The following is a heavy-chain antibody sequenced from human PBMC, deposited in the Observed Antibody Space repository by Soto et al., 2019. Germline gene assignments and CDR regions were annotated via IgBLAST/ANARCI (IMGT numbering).Heavy chain of an antibody. CDR2: INHSGST. CDR3: ARAQRVYGMDV. Sequence: ETLSLTCAVYGGSFSGYYWSWIRQPPGKGLEWIGEINHSGSTNYNPSLKSRVTISVDTSKNQFSLKLSSVTAADTAVYYCARAQRVYGMDVWGQGTTVTVSS. V-gene: IGHV4-34*01. J-gene: IGHJ6*02. CDR1: GGSFSGYY.